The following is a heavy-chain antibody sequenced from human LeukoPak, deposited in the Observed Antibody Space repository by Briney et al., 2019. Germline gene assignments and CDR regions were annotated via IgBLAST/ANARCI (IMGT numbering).Heavy chain of an antibody. D-gene: IGHD1-1*01. V-gene: IGHV4-34*01. CDR1: GGSFSGYY. CDR2: INHSGST. J-gene: IGHJ6*03. Sequence: SETLSLTCAVYGGSFSGYYWSWIRQPPGKGLEWIGEINHSGSTNYNPSLKSRVTISVDTSENQFSLKLSSVTAADTAVYYCARAARSTSYYMDVWGKGTTVTVSS. CDR3: ARAARSTSYYMDV.